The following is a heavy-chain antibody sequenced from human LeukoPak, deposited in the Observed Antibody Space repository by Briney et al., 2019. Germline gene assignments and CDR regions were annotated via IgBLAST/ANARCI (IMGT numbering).Heavy chain of an antibody. CDR1: GGSFSGYY. J-gene: IGHJ4*02. CDR2: IYTSGST. Sequence: SETLSLTCAVYGGSFSGYYWSWIRQPAGKGLEWIGRIYTSGSTNYNPSLKSRVTMSVDTSKNQFSLKLSSVTAADTAVYYCARDAYRPYYFDYWGQGTLVTVSS. V-gene: IGHV4-59*10. CDR3: ARDAYRPYYFDY. D-gene: IGHD3-16*01.